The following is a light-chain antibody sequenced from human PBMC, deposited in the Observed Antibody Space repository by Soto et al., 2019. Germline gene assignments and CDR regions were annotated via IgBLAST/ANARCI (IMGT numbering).Light chain of an antibody. CDR1: SSDVGAYGS. Sequence: QSALAQPASMSGSPRQSITISCTGTSSDVGAYGSVSWYQQHPHKAPLVIIYKGIQRPSVVSIRFSGASSGNAAALTISGLQADDEADYFCCSSAPESTYVFGAGTKVTVL. CDR2: KGI. V-gene: IGLV2-23*01. CDR3: CSSAPESTYV. J-gene: IGLJ1*01.